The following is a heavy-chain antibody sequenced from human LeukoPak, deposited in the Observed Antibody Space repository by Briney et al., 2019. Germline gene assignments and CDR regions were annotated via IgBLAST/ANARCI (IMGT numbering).Heavy chain of an antibody. J-gene: IGHJ5*02. CDR1: GFTFSMYG. CDR3: ARSRAAKYNWFDP. V-gene: IGHV3-48*01. D-gene: IGHD3-10*01. Sequence: GGSLRLSCAASGFTFSMYGMNWVRQAPGKGLEWVSYISSSSSTIYYADSVKGRFTISRDNAKNSLYLQMNSLRAEDTAVYYCARSRAAKYNWFDPWGQGTLVTVSS. CDR2: ISSSSSTI.